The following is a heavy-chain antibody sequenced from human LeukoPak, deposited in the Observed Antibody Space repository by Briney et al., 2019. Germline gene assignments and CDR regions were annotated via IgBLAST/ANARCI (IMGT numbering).Heavy chain of an antibody. Sequence: PSETLSLTCTVSGGSISSYYWSWIRQPPGKGLEWIGYIYYSGSTNYNPSLKSRVTISVDTSKNQFSLKLSSVTAADTAVYYCARVGRGGKDHDSSGYRSNHKLFDPWGQGTLVTVSS. V-gene: IGHV4-59*01. D-gene: IGHD3-22*01. J-gene: IGHJ5*02. CDR2: IYYSGST. CDR3: ARVGRGGKDHDSSGYRSNHKLFDP. CDR1: GGSISSYY.